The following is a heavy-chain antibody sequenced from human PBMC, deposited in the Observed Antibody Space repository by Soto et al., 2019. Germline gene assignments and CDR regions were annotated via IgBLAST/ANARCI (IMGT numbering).Heavy chain of an antibody. J-gene: IGHJ4*02. CDR1: GFTFSSYS. CDR2: ISSSSSTI. CDR3: AGSDFWSSY. V-gene: IGHV3-48*01. D-gene: IGHD3-3*01. Sequence: GGSLRLSCAASGFTFSSYSMNWVRQAPGKGLEWVSYISSSSSTIYYADSVKGRFTISRDNAKNSLYLQMNSLRAEDTAVYYCAGSDFWSSYWGQGTLVTAPQ.